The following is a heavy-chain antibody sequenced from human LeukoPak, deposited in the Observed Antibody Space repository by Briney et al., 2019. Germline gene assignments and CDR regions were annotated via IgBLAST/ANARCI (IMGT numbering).Heavy chain of an antibody. CDR3: ARGRKEFGP. Sequence: SETLSLTCAVYGGSFSGYYWSWIRQPPGKGLEWIGEINHSGSTNYNPSLKSRVTISVDTSKNQFSLKLSSVTAVDTAVYYCARGRKEFGPWGQGTLVTVSS. CDR1: GGSFSGYY. V-gene: IGHV4-34*01. CDR2: INHSGST. J-gene: IGHJ5*02.